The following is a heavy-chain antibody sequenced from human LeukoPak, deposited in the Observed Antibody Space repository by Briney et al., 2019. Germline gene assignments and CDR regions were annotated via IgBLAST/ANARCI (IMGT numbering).Heavy chain of an antibody. D-gene: IGHD3-10*01. J-gene: IGHJ5*02. Sequence: AASVKVSCKASGGTFSSYAISWVRQAPGQGLEWMGRIIPIFGTANYAQKFQGRVTISTDESTSTAYMEVSSLRSEDTAVYYCARGGDSNWFDPWGQGTLVTVSS. CDR1: GGTFSSYA. V-gene: IGHV1-69*05. CDR3: ARGGDSNWFDP. CDR2: IIPIFGTA.